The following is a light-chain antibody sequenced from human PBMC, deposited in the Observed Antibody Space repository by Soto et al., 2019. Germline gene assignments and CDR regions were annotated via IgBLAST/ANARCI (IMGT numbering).Light chain of an antibody. CDR1: QSISSY. V-gene: IGKV1-39*01. CDR2: AAS. CDR3: QQSYSTPWT. J-gene: IGKJ1*01. Sequence: DIQMTQSQSSLSASVGDRVTITCRASQSISSYLNWYQQKPGKAPKLLIYAASSLQSGVPSRFSGSESGTDFTLTISSLQPEDFATYYCQQSYSTPWTFGQGTKVEIK.